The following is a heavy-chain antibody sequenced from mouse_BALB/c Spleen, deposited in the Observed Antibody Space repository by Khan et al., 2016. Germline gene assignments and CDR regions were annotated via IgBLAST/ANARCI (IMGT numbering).Heavy chain of an antibody. V-gene: IGHV9-2-1*01. Sequence: QIQLVQSGPELMKPGESVKISCKASGYTFTDYSMYWVKQTPGKGLKWMGWINTETGETTYADDFKGRFTFSLDNSASTAYLQITNLKNEDTAIYCSAPCDYGCAYWGQGTLVTVSA. CDR3: APCDYGCAY. J-gene: IGHJ3*01. D-gene: IGHD2-4*01. CDR1: GYTFTDYS. CDR2: INTETGET.